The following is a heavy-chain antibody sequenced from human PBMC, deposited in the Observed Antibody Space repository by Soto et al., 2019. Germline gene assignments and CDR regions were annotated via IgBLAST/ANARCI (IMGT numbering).Heavy chain of an antibody. CDR2: ISYDGSNK. Sequence: QVQLVESGGGVVQPGRSLRLSCAASGFTFSSYGMHWVRQAPRKGLDWVAVISYDGSNKYYADSVKGRFTISRDNSKNTLYLPMNSLRAEDTAVYYCAKARYYDSSGSYYDYWGQGTLVTVSS. J-gene: IGHJ4*02. V-gene: IGHV3-30*18. CDR1: GFTFSSYG. CDR3: AKARYYDSSGSYYDY. D-gene: IGHD3-22*01.